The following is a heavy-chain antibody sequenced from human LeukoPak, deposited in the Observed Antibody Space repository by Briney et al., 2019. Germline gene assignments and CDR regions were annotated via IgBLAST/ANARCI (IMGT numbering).Heavy chain of an antibody. CDR2: ISGSGGST. J-gene: IGHJ4*02. D-gene: IGHD6-13*01. V-gene: IGHV3-23*01. CDR1: GFAFSSYS. Sequence: GRSLRLSCAASGFAFSSYSMNWVRQAPGKGLEWVSAISGSGGSTYYADSVKGRFTISRDNSKNTLYLQMNSLRAEDTAVYYCASASSHRIAAGGDYWGQGTLVTVSS. CDR3: ASASSHRIAAGGDY.